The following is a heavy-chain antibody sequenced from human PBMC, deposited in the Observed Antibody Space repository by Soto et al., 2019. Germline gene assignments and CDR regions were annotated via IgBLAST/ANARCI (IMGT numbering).Heavy chain of an antibody. CDR3: AREIRSGYYYYYYYGMDV. Sequence: GGSLRLSCAASGFTFSSYGMHWVRQAPGKGLEWVAVIWYDGSNKYYADSVKGRFTISRDNSKNTLYLQMNSLIAEDTAVYYCAREIRSGYYYYYYYGMDVWGQGTTVTVSS. CDR1: GFTFSSYG. D-gene: IGHD3-3*01. CDR2: IWYDGSNK. J-gene: IGHJ6*02. V-gene: IGHV3-33*01.